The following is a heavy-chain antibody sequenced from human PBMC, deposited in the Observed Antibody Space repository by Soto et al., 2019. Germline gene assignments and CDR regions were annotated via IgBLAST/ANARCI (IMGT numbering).Heavy chain of an antibody. CDR3: ASSLVPAAIFEFDP. Sequence: GSLRLSCAASGFTFSSYSMNWVRQAPGKGLEWVSSISSSSSYIYYADSVKGRFTISKDNAKNSLYLQMNSLGAEDTAVYYCASSLVPAAIFEFDPWGQGTLVTVSS. J-gene: IGHJ5*02. CDR2: ISSSSSYI. CDR1: GFTFSSYS. V-gene: IGHV3-21*01. D-gene: IGHD2-2*01.